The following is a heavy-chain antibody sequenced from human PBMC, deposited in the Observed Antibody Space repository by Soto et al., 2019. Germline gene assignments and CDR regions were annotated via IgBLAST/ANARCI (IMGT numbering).Heavy chain of an antibody. D-gene: IGHD4-17*01. CDR3: ARGITAGDYGDYHFDY. CDR1: GGSISSGGYS. J-gene: IGHJ4*02. CDR2: IYHSGST. Sequence: SETLSLTCAVSGGSISSGGYSWSWIRQPPGKGLEWIGYIYHSGSTYYNPSLKSRVTISVDRSKNQFSLKLSSVTAADTAVYYCARGITAGDYGDYHFDYWGQGTLVTVSS. V-gene: IGHV4-30-2*01.